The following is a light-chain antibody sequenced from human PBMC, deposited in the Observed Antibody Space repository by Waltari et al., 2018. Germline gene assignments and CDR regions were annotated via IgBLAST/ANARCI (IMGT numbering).Light chain of an antibody. CDR3: LLYMGSGTWV. V-gene: IGLV8-61*01. Sequence: QTVVTQEPSLSVSPGGTVTLTCALSSGTLSSTSYASWYQQSPGQIPRTLVYKSNSRSSRVPDLFSGSVLWNRAVLIITGAQAEDESTYYCLLYMGSGTWVFGGGTKLTVL. J-gene: IGLJ3*02. CDR2: KSN. CDR1: SGTLSSTSY.